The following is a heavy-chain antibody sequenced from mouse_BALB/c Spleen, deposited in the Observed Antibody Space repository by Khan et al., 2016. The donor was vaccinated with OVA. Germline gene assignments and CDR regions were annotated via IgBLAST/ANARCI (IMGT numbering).Heavy chain of an antibody. V-gene: IGHV3-2*02. CDR1: GYSITSGYG. D-gene: IGHD1-2*01. Sequence: VQLQQSGPGLVRPSQSLSLTCTVTGYSITSGYGWNWIRQFPGNKLEWMGYISYSGSTNYNPSLKSRISITRDTSKNQFFLQLNSVTTEDTATYYCARTARIKYWGQGTTLTVSS. J-gene: IGHJ2*01. CDR2: ISYSGST. CDR3: ARTARIKY.